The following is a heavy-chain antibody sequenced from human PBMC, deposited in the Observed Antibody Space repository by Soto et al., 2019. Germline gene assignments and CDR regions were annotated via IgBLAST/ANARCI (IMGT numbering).Heavy chain of an antibody. Sequence: EVQLVESGGGLVKAGGSLRLFCTASGFTFRNYNMNWVRQAPGKGLEWVSSISTGGAYMFYADSVKGRFTISRDNDQNPLVLQVDSQGAEDTAVYHCAGDIASPGGADLDSWGQGTLVTVSS. D-gene: IGHD2-21*01. J-gene: IGHJ4*02. CDR3: AGDIASPGGADLDS. CDR1: GFTFRNYN. CDR2: ISTGGAYM. V-gene: IGHV3-21*06.